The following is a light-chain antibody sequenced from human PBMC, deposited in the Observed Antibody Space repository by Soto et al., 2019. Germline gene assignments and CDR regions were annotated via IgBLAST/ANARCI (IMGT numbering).Light chain of an antibody. CDR1: QGISSW. CDR3: QQANSFTIT. V-gene: IGKV1-12*01. Sequence: DIQMTQHPSSVTASVRDRVTITCRASQGISSWLAWYQQKPGKAPKLLIYAATSLQSGVSSRFSGSGSGTDLTITISSLKLEDGPTYYCQQANSFTITFGQGTRLEIK. CDR2: AAT. J-gene: IGKJ5*01.